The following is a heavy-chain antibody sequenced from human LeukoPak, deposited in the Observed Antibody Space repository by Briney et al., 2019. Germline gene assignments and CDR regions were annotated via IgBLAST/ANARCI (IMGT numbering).Heavy chain of an antibody. D-gene: IGHD6-19*01. CDR3: ARWGLAVAGKTLFHFDK. V-gene: IGHV4-39*07. CDR1: GVSISSSSYY. CDR2: IYYSGST. J-gene: IGHJ4*02. Sequence: SETLSLTCTVSGVSISSSSYYWGWIRQPPGKGLEWIGSIYYSGSTYYNPSLKSRVTISVDTSKNQFSLKLSSVTAADTAVYYCARWGLAVAGKTLFHFDKWGQGTLVTVSS.